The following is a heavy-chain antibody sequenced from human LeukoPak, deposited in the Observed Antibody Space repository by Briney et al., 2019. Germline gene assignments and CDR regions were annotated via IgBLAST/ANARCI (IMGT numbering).Heavy chain of an antibody. V-gene: IGHV3-74*01. CDR2: PNPVGSRV. CDR3: AQHLGPVVAFGFDI. Sequence: PGGPLRLSCAASGATFRPFWMPWVRQVPGKGPAGVSRPNPVGSRVDYAASVKGPFTISRDTSTNTLYLQISSLRVEDTALYYCAQHLGPVVAFGFDIRGQGTLVTVSS. CDR1: GATFRPFW. D-gene: IGHD6-13*01. J-gene: IGHJ3*02.